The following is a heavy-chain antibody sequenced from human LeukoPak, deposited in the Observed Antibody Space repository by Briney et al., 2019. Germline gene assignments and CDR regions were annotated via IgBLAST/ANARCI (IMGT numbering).Heavy chain of an antibody. J-gene: IGHJ4*02. CDR3: GKPTYGYSSGRKHALPVDY. V-gene: IGHV3-23*01. CDR1: GFTFGSYA. D-gene: IGHD6-19*01. CDR2: IFGSGGSP. Sequence: PGGSLRLSCAASGFTFGSYAMYWVRQAPGKGLEWVAGIFGSGGSPHYADSVKGRFTISRDNSQHTVYLQINSLRAEDTAVYYCGKPTYGYSSGRKHALPVDYWGQGSLVTVSS.